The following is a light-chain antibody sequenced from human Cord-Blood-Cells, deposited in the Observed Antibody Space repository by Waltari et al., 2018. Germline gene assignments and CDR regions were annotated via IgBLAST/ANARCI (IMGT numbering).Light chain of an antibody. Sequence: QSVLTQPPSVSAAPGQKVTIPCSGSSSHIGHNYVSWYQQLPGTAPKLLIYENNKRPSGIPDRFSGSKSGTSATLGITGLQTGDEADYYCGTWDSSLSAVVFGGGTKLTVL. CDR3: GTWDSSLSAVV. J-gene: IGLJ2*01. CDR2: ENN. CDR1: SSHIGHNY. V-gene: IGLV1-51*02.